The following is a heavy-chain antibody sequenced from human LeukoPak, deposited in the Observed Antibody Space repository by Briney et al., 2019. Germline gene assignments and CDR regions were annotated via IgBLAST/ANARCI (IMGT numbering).Heavy chain of an antibody. Sequence: SETLSLTCTVSGGSISSKSYYWGWIRQPPGKGLEWIVSIYYSGSTYHNPSLKSRVTISVDTSKNQFSLKLSSVTAADTAVYYCARGRVVLVYGSGSYYNSAAHSGMDVWGQGTTVTVSS. J-gene: IGHJ6*02. CDR1: GGSISSKSYY. CDR3: ARGRVVLVYGSGSYYNSAAHSGMDV. V-gene: IGHV4-39*07. CDR2: IYYSGST. D-gene: IGHD3-10*01.